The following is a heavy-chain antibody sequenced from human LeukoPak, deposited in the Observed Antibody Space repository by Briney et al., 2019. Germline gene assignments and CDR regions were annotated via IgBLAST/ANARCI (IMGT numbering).Heavy chain of an antibody. CDR2: IYHSGST. J-gene: IGHJ4*02. CDR3: ARDDGGYGSGSFFDY. CDR1: GGSISSGCYS. D-gene: IGHD3-10*01. Sequence: SETLSLTCAVSGGSISSGCYSWSWIRQPPGKGLEWIGYIYHSGSTYYNPSLKSRVTISVDRSKNQFSLKLSSVTAADTAVYYCARDDGGYGSGSFFDYWGQGTLVTVSS. V-gene: IGHV4-30-2*01.